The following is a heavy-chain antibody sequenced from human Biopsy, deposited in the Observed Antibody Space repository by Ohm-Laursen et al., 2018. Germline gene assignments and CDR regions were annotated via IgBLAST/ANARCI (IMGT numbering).Heavy chain of an antibody. J-gene: IGHJ6*02. Sequence: SLRLSCAAPEFSFSDYHMTWIRQTPGKGLEWVSYISPSGTNVNSADFVRGRFSISRDNAKKSLYLQMSSLRAEDTAVYYCARDTRWSPYSMDVWGQGTTVTVSS. CDR2: ISPSGTNV. CDR1: EFSFSDYH. D-gene: IGHD4-23*01. CDR3: ARDTRWSPYSMDV. V-gene: IGHV3-11*01.